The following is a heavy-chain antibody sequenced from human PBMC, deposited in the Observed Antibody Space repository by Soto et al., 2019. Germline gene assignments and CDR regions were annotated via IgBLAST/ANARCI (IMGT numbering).Heavy chain of an antibody. CDR1: GGSISSYY. CDR2: IYYSGST. J-gene: IGHJ4*02. V-gene: IGHV4-59*01. D-gene: IGHD5-12*01. Sequence: QVQLQESGPGLVKPSETLSLTCTVSGGSISSYYWSWIRQPPGKGLEWIGYIYYSGSTNYNPSLKSRVTISVDTSKNQFSLKLSSVTAAVTAVYYWARDQVAAPYYCDFWGEGTLVTVSS. CDR3: ARDQVAAPYYCDF.